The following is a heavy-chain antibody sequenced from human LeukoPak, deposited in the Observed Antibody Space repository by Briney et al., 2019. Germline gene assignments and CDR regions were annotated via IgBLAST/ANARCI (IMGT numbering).Heavy chain of an antibody. J-gene: IGHJ4*02. CDR2: ISSSSSTI. D-gene: IGHD3-10*01. CDR1: GFTFSSYS. V-gene: IGHV3-48*01. Sequence: PGRSLRLSCAASGFTFSSYSMNWVRQAPGKGLEWVSYISSSSSTIYYADSVKGRFTISRDNAKNSLYLQMNSLRAEDTAVYYCARDRGVTTDYWGQGTLVTVSS. CDR3: ARDRGVTTDY.